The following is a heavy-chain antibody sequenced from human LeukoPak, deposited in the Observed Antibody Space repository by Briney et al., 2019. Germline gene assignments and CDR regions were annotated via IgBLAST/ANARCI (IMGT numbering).Heavy chain of an antibody. CDR3: ARRHHFGFLDS. CDR2: IKQDGSEK. D-gene: IGHD3-10*01. V-gene: IGHV3-7*04. J-gene: IGHJ4*02. Sequence: GGSLRLSCAASGVMFPSYLMTWVRQAPGKGLEWVAKIKQDGSEKYYVDSVKGRFTISRDNAKNSVYLQMNSLRAEDTAVYYCARRHHFGFLDSWGQGTLVTVSS. CDR1: GVMFPSYL.